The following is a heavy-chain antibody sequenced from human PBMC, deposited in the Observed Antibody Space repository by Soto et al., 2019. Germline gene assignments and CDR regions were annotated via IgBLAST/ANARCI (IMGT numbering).Heavy chain of an antibody. J-gene: IGHJ4*02. CDR3: AKWGGAGRDY. Sequence: EVQLVESGGSLVQPGGSLRLSCAASGFSFRSYYMSWVRQAQGKGLEWVANVNEDGSEKYYVDSVKGRFTVSRDNAKNSLYLQMNSLRAEDTAVYYCAKWGGAGRDYWGQGTLVIVAS. V-gene: IGHV3-7*01. D-gene: IGHD1-26*01. CDR1: GFSFRSYY. CDR2: VNEDGSEK.